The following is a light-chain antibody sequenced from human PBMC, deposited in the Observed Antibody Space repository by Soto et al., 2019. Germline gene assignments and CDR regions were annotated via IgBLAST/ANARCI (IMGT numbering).Light chain of an antibody. J-gene: IGKJ5*01. CDR1: QSVSSY. CDR3: QQRSNWPRLIT. Sequence: EIVLTQSPATLSLSPCEIATLSCSSIQSVSSYLAWYQQKPGQAPRLLIYDASNRATGIPARFSGSGSGTDFTLTISSLEPEDFAVYYCQQRSNWPRLITFGQGTRLEIK. CDR2: DAS. V-gene: IGKV3-11*01.